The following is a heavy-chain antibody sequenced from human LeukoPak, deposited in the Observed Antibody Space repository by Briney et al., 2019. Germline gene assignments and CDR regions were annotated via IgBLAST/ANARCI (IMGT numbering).Heavy chain of an antibody. CDR2: IYPGDSDT. J-gene: IGHJ4*02. D-gene: IGHD3-22*01. CDR3: ARVVRKGDYYDSSGYFGY. CDR1: GYSFTSYW. V-gene: IGHV5-51*01. Sequence: EESMKLSCKCSGYSFTSYWIGWVRQLHGKGLEWMGIIYPGDSDTRYSPSFQGQVTISADKSISTAYLQWSSLKASDTAMYYCARVVRKGDYYDSSGYFGYWGQGTLVTVSS.